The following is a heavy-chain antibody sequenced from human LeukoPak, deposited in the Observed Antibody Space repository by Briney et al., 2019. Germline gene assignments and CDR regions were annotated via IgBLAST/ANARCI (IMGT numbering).Heavy chain of an antibody. CDR1: GFTFSSYA. CDR2: ISGSGGST. D-gene: IGHD2-15*01. V-gene: IGHV3-23*01. Sequence: GGSLRLSCAASGFTFSSYAMSWVGQAPGKGLEWVSAISGSGGSTYYADSVKARSTISRDNSKNSLYLQMNSLRAEDTAVYYCAKDILVVAATLFDYWGQGTLVTVSS. CDR3: AKDILVVAATLFDY. J-gene: IGHJ4*02.